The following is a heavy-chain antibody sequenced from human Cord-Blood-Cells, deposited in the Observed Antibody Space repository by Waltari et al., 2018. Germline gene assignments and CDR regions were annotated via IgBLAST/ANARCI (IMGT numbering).Heavy chain of an antibody. CDR2: ISYDGSNK. D-gene: IGHD7-27*01. V-gene: IGHV3-30*18. CDR3: AKVTGDRDY. J-gene: IGHJ4*02. CDR1: GFTFISYG. Sequence: QVQLVESGGAVVQPGRYLRSSGAAAGFTFISYGMPWVRQAPGKGLELVAVISYDGSNKYYADSVKGRFTISRDNSKNTLYLQMNSLRAEDTAVYYCAKVTGDRDYWGQGTLVTVSS.